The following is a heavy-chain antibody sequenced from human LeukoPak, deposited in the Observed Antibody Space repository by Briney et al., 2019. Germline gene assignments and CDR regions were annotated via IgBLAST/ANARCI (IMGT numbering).Heavy chain of an antibody. CDR1: GFTFSRYA. CDR3: AKDSSVPYGITN. D-gene: IGHD4-17*01. V-gene: IGHV3-23*01. Sequence: GGSLRLSCVVSGFTFSRYAMSWVRQAPGRGLEWVSAIDGSGGNTFYAGSVKGRFTISRDNSKNTLFLHMNSLRAEDTAVYFCAKDSSVPYGITNWGQGTLVTVS. CDR2: IDGSGGNT. J-gene: IGHJ4*02.